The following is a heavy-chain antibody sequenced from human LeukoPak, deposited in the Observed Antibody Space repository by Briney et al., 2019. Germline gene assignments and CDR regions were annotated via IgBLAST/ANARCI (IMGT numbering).Heavy chain of an antibody. CDR3: ARDCSSTSCYMNYYYGMDV. CDR2: ISAYNGNT. Sequence: ASVKVSCKASGYTFTSYGISWVRQAPGQGLEWMGWISAYNGNTNYAQKLQGGVTMTTDTSTSTAYMELRSLRSDDTAVYYCARDCSSTSCYMNYYYGMDVRGQGTTVTVSS. CDR1: GYTFTSYG. V-gene: IGHV1-18*01. J-gene: IGHJ6*02. D-gene: IGHD2-2*02.